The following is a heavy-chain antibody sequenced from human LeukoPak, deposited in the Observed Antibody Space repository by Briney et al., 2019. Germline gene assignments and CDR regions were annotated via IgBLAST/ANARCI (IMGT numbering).Heavy chain of an antibody. D-gene: IGHD2-2*02. J-gene: IGHJ6*03. CDR3: ARDGGCSSTSCYMGYYYYYYMDV. V-gene: IGHV1-69*05. CDR2: IIPIFGTA. CDR1: GGTFSSYA. Sequence: GASVKVSCKASGGTFSSYAISWVRQAPGQGLEWMGGIIPIFGTANYAQKFQGRVTITTDESTSTAYMELSSLRSEDTAVYYCARDGGCSSTSCYMGYYYYYYMDVWGKGTTVTVSS.